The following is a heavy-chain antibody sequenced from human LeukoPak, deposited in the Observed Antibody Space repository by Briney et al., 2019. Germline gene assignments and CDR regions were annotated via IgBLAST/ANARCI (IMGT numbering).Heavy chain of an antibody. Sequence: SETLSLTCAVSGVSFSGSYWNWIRQPPGKGLEWIGEVDHSGNTNYNPSLKSRVTTSADTSMNQFSLRLTSVTAADTAMYYCARQDGNSKYYFDYWGQGTLVTVSS. CDR3: ARQDGNSKYYFDY. J-gene: IGHJ4*02. V-gene: IGHV4-34*01. CDR2: VDHSGNT. D-gene: IGHD1-1*01. CDR1: GVSFSGSY.